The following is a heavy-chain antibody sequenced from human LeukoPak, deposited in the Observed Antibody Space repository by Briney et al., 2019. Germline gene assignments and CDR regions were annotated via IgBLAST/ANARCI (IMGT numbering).Heavy chain of an antibody. V-gene: IGHV4-31*03. D-gene: IGHD1-26*01. CDR3: ARYKYSGSYFY. J-gene: IGHJ4*02. CDR2: IYYSGST. CDR1: GGSISSGGYY. Sequence: SETLSLTCTVSGGSISSGGYYWSWIRQHPGKGLEWIGYIYYSGSTYYNPSLKSRVTISVDTSKNRFSLKLSSVTAADTAVYYCARYKYSGSYFYWGQGTLVTVS.